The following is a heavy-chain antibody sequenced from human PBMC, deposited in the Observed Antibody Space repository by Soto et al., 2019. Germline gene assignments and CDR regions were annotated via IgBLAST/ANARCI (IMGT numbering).Heavy chain of an antibody. CDR2: IIPILGIA. D-gene: IGHD2-15*01. J-gene: IGHJ4*02. V-gene: IGHV1-69*04. Sequence: ASVKVSCKASGGTFSSYTISWVRQAPGQGLEWMGRIIPILGIANYAQKFQGRVTITADKSTSTAYMELSSLRSEDTAVYYCAREYTDGVVAATSYFDYWGQGTLVTVSS. CDR1: GGTFSSYT. CDR3: AREYTDGVVAATSYFDY.